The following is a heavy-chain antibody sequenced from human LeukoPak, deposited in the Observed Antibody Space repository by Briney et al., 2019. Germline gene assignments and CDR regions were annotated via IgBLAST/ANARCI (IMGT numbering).Heavy chain of an antibody. J-gene: IGHJ6*03. Sequence: PSETLSLTCAVYGGSFSGYYWSWIRQPPGKGLEWIGEINHSGSTNYNPSLKRRVTISVDTSKNQFSLKLSSVTAADTAVYYCASLAGYSSSWYYDYYYYMDVWGKGTTVTVSS. CDR2: INHSGST. CDR3: ASLAGYSSSWYYDYYYYMDV. CDR1: GGSFSGYY. D-gene: IGHD6-13*01. V-gene: IGHV4-34*01.